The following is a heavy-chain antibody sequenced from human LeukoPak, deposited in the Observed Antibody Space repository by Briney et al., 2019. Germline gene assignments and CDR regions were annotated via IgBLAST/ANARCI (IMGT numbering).Heavy chain of an antibody. J-gene: IGHJ4*02. Sequence: GGSLRLSCAASGFTFSSYWMHWVRQAPGKGLVWVSHINSDGSSKNYADSVKGRFTISRDNAKKALYLQMNSLRAEDAAVYYCARPGSAPYFFWGQGTLVTVSS. D-gene: IGHD1-14*01. CDR3: ARPGSAPYFF. CDR2: INSDGSSK. CDR1: GFTFSSYW. V-gene: IGHV3-74*01.